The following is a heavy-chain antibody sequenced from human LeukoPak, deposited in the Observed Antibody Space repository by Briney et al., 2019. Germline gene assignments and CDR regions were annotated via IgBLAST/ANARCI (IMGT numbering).Heavy chain of an antibody. CDR2: IYYSGST. V-gene: IGHV4-30-4*01. CDR3: ARGASRNEPADY. CDR1: GGSISSGDYY. J-gene: IGHJ4*02. D-gene: IGHD1-14*01. Sequence: SQTLSLTCTVSGGSISSGDYYWSWIRQPPGKGLEWIGYIYYSGSTYYNPSLKSRVTISVDTSKNQFSLKLSSVTAADTAVYYCARGASRNEPADYWGQGTLVTVSS.